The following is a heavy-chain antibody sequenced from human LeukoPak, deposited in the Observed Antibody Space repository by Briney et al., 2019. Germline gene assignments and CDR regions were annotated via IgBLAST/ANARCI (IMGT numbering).Heavy chain of an antibody. CDR3: ARGGGSSWELDY. CDR2: INHSGST. D-gene: IGHD6-13*01. V-gene: IGHV4-34*01. J-gene: IGHJ4*02. CDR1: GGSFSGCY. Sequence: PSETLSLTCAVYGGSFSGCYWSWIRQPPGKGLEWIGEINHSGSTNYNPSLKSRVTISVDTSKNQFSLKLSSVTAADTAVYYCARGGGSSWELDYWGQGTLVTVSS.